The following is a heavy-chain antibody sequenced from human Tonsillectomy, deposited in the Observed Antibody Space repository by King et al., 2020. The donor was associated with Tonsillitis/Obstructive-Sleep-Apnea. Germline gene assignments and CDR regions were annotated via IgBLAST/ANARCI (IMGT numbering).Heavy chain of an antibody. V-gene: IGHV3-74*01. Sequence: EVQLVESGGGLVQPGGSLRLSCAASGFTFSSYWMHWVRQAPGKGLVWVSRINSNGSSTSYADSVKGRFTISRDNAKNTLYLQMNSLRAEDTAVYYCARERGVTMARTQGYGLDVWGQGTTVTVSS. J-gene: IGHJ6*02. D-gene: IGHD3-10*01. CDR1: GFTFSSYW. CDR3: ARERGVTMARTQGYGLDV. CDR2: INSNGSST.